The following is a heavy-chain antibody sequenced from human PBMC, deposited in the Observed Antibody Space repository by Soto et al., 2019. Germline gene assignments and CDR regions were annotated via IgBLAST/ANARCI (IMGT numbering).Heavy chain of an antibody. J-gene: IGHJ4*02. CDR2: ISTYNGNT. CDR1: GYTFTTYG. D-gene: IGHD3-22*01. CDR3: ARGPTDYYDNSGNYFLDQ. Sequence: QVQLVQSGAEVNKPGASMKVSCKASGYTFTTYGMSWVRQAPGQGLDWMGWISTYNGNTKYAESLQGRVSLTTDTTTRTAYMELKRLTSDDTAVYYCARGPTDYYDNSGNYFLDQWGKGTLVTVSS. V-gene: IGHV1-18*01.